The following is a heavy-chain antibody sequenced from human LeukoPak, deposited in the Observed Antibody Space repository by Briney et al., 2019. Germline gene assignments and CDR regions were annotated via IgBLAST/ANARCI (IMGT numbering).Heavy chain of an antibody. D-gene: IGHD3-10*01. J-gene: IGHJ4*02. CDR3: ARGRSSFRFGELLWASANAYYFDY. V-gene: IGHV1-8*01. CDR1: GYTFTSYD. CDR2: MNPNSCNT. Sequence: ASVNVSCKSSGYTFTSYDINWVRQATGQGLAWMGWMNPNSCNTGYAQKFQGRVTMTRNTSISTAYMELSSLRSEDTAVYYCARGRSSFRFGELLWASANAYYFDYWGQGTLVTVSS.